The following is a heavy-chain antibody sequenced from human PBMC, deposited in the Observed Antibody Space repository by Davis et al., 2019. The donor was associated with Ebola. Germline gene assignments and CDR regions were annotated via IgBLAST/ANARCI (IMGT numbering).Heavy chain of an antibody. CDR3: ARDRWLRSVVTLYYYYYGMDV. CDR1: GFTFSRYW. V-gene: IGHV3-7*01. Sequence: GESLKIPCAASGFTFSRYWMSWVRQAPVQGLEWVANIKQDGSEKYYVDSVKGRFTISRDNAKNTLYLQMNSLRAEDTAVYYCARDRWLRSVVTLYYYYYGMDVWGQGTTVTVSS. J-gene: IGHJ6*02. D-gene: IGHD5-12*01. CDR2: IKQDGSEK.